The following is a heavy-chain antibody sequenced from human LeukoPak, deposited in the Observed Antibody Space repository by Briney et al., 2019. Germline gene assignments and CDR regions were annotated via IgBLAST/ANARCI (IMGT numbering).Heavy chain of an antibody. CDR3: ARETRHNVWGSYRYYIDY. CDR1: GFTFSAVW. CDR2: INQDGGEK. V-gene: IGHV3-7*04. Sequence: GGSLRLSCAASGFTFSAVWMTWVRQAPGKGLEWVANINQDGGEKYYLDSVKGRITISRDNAKNSLYLQMNSLRAEDTAVYYCARETRHNVWGSYRYYIDYWGQGTLVTASS. D-gene: IGHD3-16*02. J-gene: IGHJ4*02.